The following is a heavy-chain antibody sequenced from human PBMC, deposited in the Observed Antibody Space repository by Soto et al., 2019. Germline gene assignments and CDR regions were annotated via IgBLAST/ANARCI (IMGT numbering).Heavy chain of an antibody. CDR3: ARSWSGSTSGRVDV. V-gene: IGHV3-23*01. CDR1: GFTFSSYA. Sequence: PGGSLRLSCAASGFTFSSYAMSWVRQAPGKGLEWVSAISGSGGSTYYADSVKGRFTISRDNSKNTLYLQMNSLRPEDTALYYCARSWSGSTSGRVDVWGQGTTVTVSS. CDR2: ISGSGGST. J-gene: IGHJ6*02. D-gene: IGHD3-3*01.